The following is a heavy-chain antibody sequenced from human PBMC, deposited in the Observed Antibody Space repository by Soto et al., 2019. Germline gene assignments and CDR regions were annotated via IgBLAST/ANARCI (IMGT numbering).Heavy chain of an antibody. CDR1: GFTFSSYA. V-gene: IGHV3-64*02. CDR2: ISSNGGST. CDR3: ARTPSSIVGAFWYFDL. Sequence: PGGSLRLSCAASGFTFSSYAMHWVRQAPGKGLEYVPAISSNGGSTYYADSVKGRFTISRDNSKNTLYLQMGSLRAEDMAVYYCARTPSSIVGAFWYFDLWGRGTLVTVSS. D-gene: IGHD1-26*01. J-gene: IGHJ2*01.